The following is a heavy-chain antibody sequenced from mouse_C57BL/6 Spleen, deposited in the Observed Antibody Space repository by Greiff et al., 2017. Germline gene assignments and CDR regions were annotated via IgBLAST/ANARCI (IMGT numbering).Heavy chain of an antibody. V-gene: IGHV1-50*01. D-gene: IGHD1-1*01. CDR2: IDPSDSYT. CDR3: ARNGYYGSSPGDY. CDR1: GYTFTSYW. J-gene: IGHJ4*01. Sequence: QVQLQQPGAELVKPGASVKLSCKASGYTFTSYWMQWVKQRPGQGLEWIGEIDPSDSYTNYNQKFKGQATLTVDTSSSTAYMQLSSLTSEDSAVYYCARNGYYGSSPGDYWGQGTSVTVSS.